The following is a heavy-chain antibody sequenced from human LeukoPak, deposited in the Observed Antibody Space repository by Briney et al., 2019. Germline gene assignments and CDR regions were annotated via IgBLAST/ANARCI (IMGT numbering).Heavy chain of an antibody. V-gene: IGHV4-34*01. D-gene: IGHD3-9*01. CDR2: INHSGST. CDR1: GGSFSGYY. Sequence: SETLSLTCAVYGGSFSGYYWSWIRQPPGKGLEWIGEINHSGSTNYNPSLKSRVTISVDTSKNQFSLKLSSVTAADTAVYYCARGGLRYFDWFPRRNWFDPWGQGTLVTVSS. CDR3: ARGGLRYFDWFPRRNWFDP. J-gene: IGHJ5*02.